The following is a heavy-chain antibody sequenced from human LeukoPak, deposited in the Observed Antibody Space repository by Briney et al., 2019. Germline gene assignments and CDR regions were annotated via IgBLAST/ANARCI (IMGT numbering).Heavy chain of an antibody. J-gene: IGHJ6*03. CDR3: ARAYYYYYYYMDV. CDR2: IYSSGST. CDR1: GGSITSVSYS. V-gene: IGHV4-61*02. Sequence: KASETLSLTCTVSGGSITSVSYSWSWIRQPAGKGLEWIGRIYSSGSTNYNPSLKSRVTISVDTSKKQFSLKLNSVTAADTAVYYCARAYYYYYYYMDVWGKGTTVTVS.